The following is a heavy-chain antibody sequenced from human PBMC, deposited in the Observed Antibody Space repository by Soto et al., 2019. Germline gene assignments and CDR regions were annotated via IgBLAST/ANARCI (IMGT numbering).Heavy chain of an antibody. CDR1: GGSFSGYY. Sequence: SETLSLTCAVYGGSFSGYYWSWIRQPPGKGLEWIGEINHSGSTNYNPSLKSRVTISVDTSKNQFSLKLSSVTAADTAVYYCARGSSGSPYYDFWSGRSTPWFDPWGQGTLVTVSS. V-gene: IGHV4-34*01. CDR3: ARGSSGSPYYDFWSGRSTPWFDP. J-gene: IGHJ5*02. D-gene: IGHD3-3*01. CDR2: INHSGST.